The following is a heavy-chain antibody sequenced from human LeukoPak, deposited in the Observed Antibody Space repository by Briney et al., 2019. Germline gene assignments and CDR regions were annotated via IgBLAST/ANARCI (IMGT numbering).Heavy chain of an antibody. V-gene: IGHV4-39*07. Sequence: SETLSLTCTVSGGSISSSSYYWGWIRQPPGKGLEWIGSDSYSGSTYYNPSLKSRVTISVDTSKNQFSLKLSSVTAADTAVYYCARERAAASLFDYWGQGTLVTVSS. CDR1: GGSISSSSYY. CDR3: ARERAAASLFDY. D-gene: IGHD6-13*01. CDR2: DSYSGST. J-gene: IGHJ4*02.